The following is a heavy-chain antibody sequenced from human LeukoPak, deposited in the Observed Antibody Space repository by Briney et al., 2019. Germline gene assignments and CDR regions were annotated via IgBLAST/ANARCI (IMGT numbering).Heavy chain of an antibody. D-gene: IGHD5-24*01. J-gene: IGHJ4*02. CDR3: ARETPRRGETRDGYR. CDR1: GFTFSSYA. Sequence: GGSLRLSCAASGFTFSSYAMNWVRQAPGKGLECLANIKQDGSETYYADSVKGRFTISRDNAKNSLYLQMNSLRAEDTAVYYCARETPRRGETRDGYRWGQGTLVTVSS. CDR2: IKQDGSET. V-gene: IGHV3-7*01.